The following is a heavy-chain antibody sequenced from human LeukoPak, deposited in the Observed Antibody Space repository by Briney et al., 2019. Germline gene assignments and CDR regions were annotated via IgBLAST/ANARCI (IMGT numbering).Heavy chain of an antibody. CDR2: ISYDGSNK. J-gene: IGHJ4*01. CDR1: GFTFSSYA. CDR3: GRDKGGRGRGCFDY. D-gene: IGHD6-19*01. V-gene: IGHV3-30-3*01. Sequence: GGSLRLSCAASGFTFSSYAMHWVRQAPGKGREWVAVISYDGSNKYYADSVKGRFTISRDNSKNTLYLQMNSLRAEDTAVYYCGRDKGGRGRGCFDYGGQEPW.